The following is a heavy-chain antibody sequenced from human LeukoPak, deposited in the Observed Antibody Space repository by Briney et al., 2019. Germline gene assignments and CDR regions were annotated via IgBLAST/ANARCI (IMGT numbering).Heavy chain of an antibody. J-gene: IGHJ4*02. CDR1: GFSLGTSGVG. Sequence: SGPTLVNPTQTLTLTCTFSGFSLGTSGVGVGWIRQPAGNALEWLALIYWDDDKRYSPSLKSRLTITKDTSKNQVVLSMTNMAPVDTATYYCARYYGSGSSFDYWGQGTLVTVSS. CDR3: ARYYGSGSSFDY. V-gene: IGHV2-5*02. CDR2: IYWDDDK. D-gene: IGHD3-10*01.